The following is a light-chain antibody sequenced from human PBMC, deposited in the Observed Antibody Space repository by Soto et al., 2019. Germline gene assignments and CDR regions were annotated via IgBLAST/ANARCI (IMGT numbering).Light chain of an antibody. CDR3: QKYNSAPLT. CDR1: QGIGVY. CDR2: AAS. J-gene: IGKJ4*01. Sequence: DIQMTQSPSSVSASLGDRVTITCRASQGIGVYLAWFQQKPGNVPKLLIYAASTMQSGVPSRFSGSGSGTDFTLTISSLQPEDVATYYCQKYNSAPLTFGGGTKVEIK. V-gene: IGKV1-27*01.